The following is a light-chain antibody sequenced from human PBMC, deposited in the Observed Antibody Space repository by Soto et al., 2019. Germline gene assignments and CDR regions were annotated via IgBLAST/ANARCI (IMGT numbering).Light chain of an antibody. V-gene: IGLV3-25*03. CDR2: KDT. CDR3: QSTGSSGYYLV. J-gene: IGLJ2*01. Sequence: SYELTQPPSVSVSPGQTARITCSGDALPKQYAYWYQQKPGQAPVLMIYKDTERPSGIPERFSGSSSGTTVTLTISGVQAEDEADYDCQSTGSSGYYLVFGGGTKLTVL. CDR1: ALPKQY.